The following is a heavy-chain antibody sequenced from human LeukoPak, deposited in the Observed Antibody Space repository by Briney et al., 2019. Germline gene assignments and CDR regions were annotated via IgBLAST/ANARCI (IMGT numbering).Heavy chain of an antibody. CDR2: ISSSSSTI. J-gene: IGHJ1*01. D-gene: IGHD6-6*01. CDR1: GFTFSSYS. Sequence: GGSLRLSCAASGFTFSSYSMNWVRQAPGKGLEWVSYISSSSSTIYYADSVKGRFTISRDNAKSSLYLQMNSLRAEDTAVYYCARSSDSSSLQYFQHWGQGTLVTVSS. V-gene: IGHV3-48*04. CDR3: ARSSDSSSLQYFQH.